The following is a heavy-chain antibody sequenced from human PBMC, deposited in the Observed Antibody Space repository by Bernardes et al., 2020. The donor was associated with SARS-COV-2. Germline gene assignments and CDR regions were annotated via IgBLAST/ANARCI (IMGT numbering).Heavy chain of an antibody. CDR1: GFTFSNYA. V-gene: IGHV3-23*01. J-gene: IGHJ4*02. D-gene: IGHD1-26*01. Sequence: GGSLRLSCAVSGFTFSNYAMTWVRQAPGKGLEWVSSISAKRGGTYYADSVRGRFDISRDNSKNTLYLQMNSLRAEDTAIYYCAKVRWQLVSGDFDFWGQGTLLTVSS. CDR3: AKVRWQLVSGDFDF. CDR2: ISAKRGGT.